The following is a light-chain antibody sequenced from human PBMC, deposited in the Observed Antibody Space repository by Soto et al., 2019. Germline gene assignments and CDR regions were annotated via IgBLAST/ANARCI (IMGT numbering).Light chain of an antibody. V-gene: IGKV2-28*01. CDR2: LGS. J-gene: IGKJ4*01. CDR1: QSLLHSNGYNY. CDR3: MQGLQSPVS. Sequence: DTGMTQSPLSLSVTPGEPASISCRSSQSLLHSNGYNYLDWYVQKPWQSPQLLIYLGSNRASGVPERFSGSESGTDFTLKISRVEAEDVGVYSCMQGLQSPVSFGGGTKVEIK.